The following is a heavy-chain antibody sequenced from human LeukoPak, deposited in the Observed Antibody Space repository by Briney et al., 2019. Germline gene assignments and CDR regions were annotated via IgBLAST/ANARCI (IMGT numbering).Heavy chain of an antibody. Sequence: ASVEVSCKASGYTFTGYYMHWVRQAPGQGLEWMGWINPNSGGTNYAQKFQGRVTMTRDTSISTAYMELSRLRSDDTAVYYCARDKPYYDSSGYYHYWGQGTLVTVSS. V-gene: IGHV1-2*02. D-gene: IGHD3-22*01. J-gene: IGHJ4*02. CDR2: INPNSGGT. CDR1: GYTFTGYY. CDR3: ARDKPYYDSSGYYHY.